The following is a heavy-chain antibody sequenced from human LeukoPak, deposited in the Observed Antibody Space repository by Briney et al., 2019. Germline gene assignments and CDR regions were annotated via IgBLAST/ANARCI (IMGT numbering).Heavy chain of an antibody. CDR3: AREGGDTMIVVGQNWFDP. D-gene: IGHD3-22*01. CDR2: INPSGGST. J-gene: IGHJ5*02. Sequence: ASVKVSCKTSGYAFTDKYIHWMRQAPGQGLEWMGIINPSGGSTSYAQKFLGRVTMTRDTSTSTVYMELSSLRSEDTAVYYCAREGGDTMIVVGQNWFDPWGQGTLVTVSS. CDR1: GYAFTDKY. V-gene: IGHV1-46*01.